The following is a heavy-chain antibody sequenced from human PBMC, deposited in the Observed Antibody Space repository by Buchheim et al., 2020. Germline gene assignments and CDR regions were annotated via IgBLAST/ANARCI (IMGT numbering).Heavy chain of an antibody. CDR3: AKDADPIVATPLDV. D-gene: IGHD5-12*01. V-gene: IGHV3-30*09. CDR1: GFTFSSYA. J-gene: IGHJ6*02. CDR2: ISNDGNNK. Sequence: QVQLVESGGGVVQPGRSLRLSCAASGFTFSSYAMHWVRQAPGKGLEWVTFISNDGNNKYYTDSVKGRFAISRDNSKNTLSLQMDSLRSEDTAVYYCAKDADPIVATPLDVWGQGTT.